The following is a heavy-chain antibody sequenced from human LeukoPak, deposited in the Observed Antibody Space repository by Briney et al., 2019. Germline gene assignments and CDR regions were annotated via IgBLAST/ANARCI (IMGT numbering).Heavy chain of an antibody. Sequence: PGGSLRLSCAASGFTFSRYSMNWGRQAPGKGLEWLSYISSSSSTTYYADSVKGRFTISRDNSKNTLYLQMNSLRAEDTAVYYCAKDYYYDSSGYYVVYWGQGTLVTVSS. D-gene: IGHD3-22*01. CDR2: ISSSSSTT. V-gene: IGHV3-48*01. CDR1: GFTFSRYS. CDR3: AKDYYYDSSGYYVVY. J-gene: IGHJ4*02.